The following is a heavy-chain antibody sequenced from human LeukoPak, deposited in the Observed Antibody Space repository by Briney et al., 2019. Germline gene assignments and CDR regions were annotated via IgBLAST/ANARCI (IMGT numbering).Heavy chain of an antibody. CDR2: IYYSGST. D-gene: IGHD6-6*01. J-gene: IGHJ4*02. CDR1: GGSISSYY. CDR3: ARDAARTLDYFDY. Sequence: SEILSLTCTVSGGSISSYYWSWIRQPPGKGLEWIGYIYYSGSTNYNPSLKSRVTMSVDTSKNQFSLKLSSVTAADTAVYYCARDAARTLDYFDYWGQGTLVTVSS. V-gene: IGHV4-59*12.